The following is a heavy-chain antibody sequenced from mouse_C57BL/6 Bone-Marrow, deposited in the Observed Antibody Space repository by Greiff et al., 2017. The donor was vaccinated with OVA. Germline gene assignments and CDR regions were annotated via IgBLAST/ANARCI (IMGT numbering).Heavy chain of an antibody. CDR2: IYPGNSDT. CDR1: GYTFTSYW. Sequence: EVQLQQSGTVLARPGASVKMSCKTSGYTFTSYWMHWVKQRPGQGLEWIGAIYPGNSDTSYNQKLKGKAKLTAVTSASTAYMELSSLTNEDSAVYYCTSYYDYGDYYAMDYWGQGTSVTVSS. CDR3: TSYYDYGDYYAMDY. J-gene: IGHJ4*01. V-gene: IGHV1-5*01. D-gene: IGHD2-4*01.